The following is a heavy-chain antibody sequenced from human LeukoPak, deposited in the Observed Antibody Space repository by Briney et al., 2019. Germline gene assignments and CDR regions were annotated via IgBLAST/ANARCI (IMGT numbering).Heavy chain of an antibody. V-gene: IGHV1-2*04. CDR3: ARANALHCSSTSCLFDY. Sequence: ASVKVSCKASGYTFTAYYMHWVRQAPGQGLEWMGWINPNSGGTYSAQKFQGWVTMTRDTSISTAYMELSRLTSDDTAVYYCARANALHCSSTSCLFDYWGQGTLVTVSS. CDR1: GYTFTAYY. J-gene: IGHJ4*02. CDR2: INPNSGGT. D-gene: IGHD2-2*01.